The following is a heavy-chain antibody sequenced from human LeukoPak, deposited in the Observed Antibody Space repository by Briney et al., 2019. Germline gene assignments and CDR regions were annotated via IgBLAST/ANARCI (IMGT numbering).Heavy chain of an antibody. CDR1: GFTFDDYA. V-gene: IGHV4-30-2*01. D-gene: IGHD5-18*01. CDR3: ARRNTAMVHNWFDP. Sequence: LRLSCAASGFTFDDYAMHWVRQAPGKGLEWIGYIYHSGSTYYNPSLKSRVTISVDRSKNQFSLKLSSVTAADTAVYYCARRNTAMVHNWFDPWGQGTLVTVSS. CDR2: IYHSGST. J-gene: IGHJ5*02.